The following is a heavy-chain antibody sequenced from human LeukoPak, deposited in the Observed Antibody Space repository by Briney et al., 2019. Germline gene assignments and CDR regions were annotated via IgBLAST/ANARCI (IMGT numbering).Heavy chain of an antibody. D-gene: IGHD2-2*01. CDR3: ARENSLWCSSTSCPPFPFDP. V-gene: IGHV4-4*07. J-gene: IGHJ5*02. CDR2: IYTSGST. Sequence: SETLSLTCTVSGGSISSYYWSWIRQPAGKGLEWIGRIYTSGSTNYNPSLKSRVTISVDKSKNRFSLKLSSVTAADTAVYYCARENSLWCSSTSCPPFPFDPWGQGTLVTVSS. CDR1: GGSISSYY.